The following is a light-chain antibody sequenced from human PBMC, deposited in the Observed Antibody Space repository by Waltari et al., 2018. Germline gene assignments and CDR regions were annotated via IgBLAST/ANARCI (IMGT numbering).Light chain of an antibody. CDR2: KAS. CDR3: QQYSSEST. V-gene: IGKV1-5*03. J-gene: IGKJ1*01. Sequence: DIQMTQSPSPLSASVGDRVPITCRASQSIGSWLAWYQQKPGKAPKLLIYKASSLETGVPSRFSGSGSGTEFTLTISSLQPDDFATYYCQQYSSESTFGQGTKVEIK. CDR1: QSIGSW.